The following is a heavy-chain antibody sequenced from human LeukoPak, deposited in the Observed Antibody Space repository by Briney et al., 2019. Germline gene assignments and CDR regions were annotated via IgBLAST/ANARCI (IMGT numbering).Heavy chain of an antibody. CDR2: FYYSVST. V-gene: IGHV4-61*08. CDR1: GGSISSGGYS. CDR3: ARRPGGYSYGYYFDY. D-gene: IGHD5-18*01. Sequence: SETLSLTCAVSGGSISSGGYSWSWIRQPPGKGLEWIGYFYYSVSTNYNPSLKSRVTISVDTSKNQFSLKLSSVTAADTAVYYCARRPGGYSYGYYFDYWGQGTLVTVSS. J-gene: IGHJ4*02.